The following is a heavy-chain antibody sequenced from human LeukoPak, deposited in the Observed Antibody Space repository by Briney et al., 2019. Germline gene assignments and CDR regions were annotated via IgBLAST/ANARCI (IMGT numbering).Heavy chain of an antibody. Sequence: GGSLRLSCAASGFTFSSYAMHWVRQAPGKGLEWVAFIRYDGSKKFYADSVKGRFTISRDNSKNTLYLQMYSLRAEDTAVYYCAKIPYGDYVLDYYYYMDVWGKGTTVTISS. V-gene: IGHV3-30*02. D-gene: IGHD4-17*01. CDR2: IRYDGSKK. CDR1: GFTFSSYA. J-gene: IGHJ6*03. CDR3: AKIPYGDYVLDYYYYMDV.